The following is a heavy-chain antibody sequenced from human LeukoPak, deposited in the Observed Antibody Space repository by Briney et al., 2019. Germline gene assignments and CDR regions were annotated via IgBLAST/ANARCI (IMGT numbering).Heavy chain of an antibody. Sequence: GSLRLSCAASGFTFSSYAMSWIRQPPGKGLEWIGSIYYSGSTYYNPSLKSRVTISVDTSKNQFSLKLSSVTAADTAVYYCGRDVGYSSAFDPWGQGTLVTVSS. V-gene: IGHV4-39*01. J-gene: IGHJ5*02. D-gene: IGHD6-19*01. CDR3: GRDVGYSSAFDP. CDR1: GFTFSSYA. CDR2: IYYSGST.